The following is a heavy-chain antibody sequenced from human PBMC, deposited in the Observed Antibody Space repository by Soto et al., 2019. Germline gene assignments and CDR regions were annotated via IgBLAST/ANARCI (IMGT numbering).Heavy chain of an antibody. CDR2: IYYSGST. CDR1: GGSISSGGYY. D-gene: IGHD5-12*01. J-gene: IGHJ6*02. Sequence: PSEPMSLTCTVSGGSISSGGYYWSWISKHPGKGLEWIGYIYYSGSTYYNPSLKSRVTISVDTSKNQFSLKLSSVTAADTAVYYCAREYSGYDPGYYYYYGMDVWGQGTTVTVSS. V-gene: IGHV4-31*03. CDR3: AREYSGYDPGYYYYYGMDV.